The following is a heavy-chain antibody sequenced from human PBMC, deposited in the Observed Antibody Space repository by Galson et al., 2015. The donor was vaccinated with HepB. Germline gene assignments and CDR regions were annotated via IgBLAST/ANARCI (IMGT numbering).Heavy chain of an antibody. Sequence: SLRLSCAASGFTFDDYGMSWVRQAPGKGLEWVSGINWNGGSTGYADSVKGRFTISRDNAKNSLYLQMNSLRAEDTALYHCAREAVRWTMVRGGVFYYYYYGMDVWGQGTTVTVSS. CDR2: INWNGGST. V-gene: IGHV3-20*01. CDR1: GFTFDDYG. D-gene: IGHD3-10*01. CDR3: AREAVRWTMVRGGVFYYYYYGMDV. J-gene: IGHJ6*02.